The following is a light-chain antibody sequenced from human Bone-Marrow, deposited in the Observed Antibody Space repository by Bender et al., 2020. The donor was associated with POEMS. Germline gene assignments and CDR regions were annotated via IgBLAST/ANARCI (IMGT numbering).Light chain of an antibody. V-gene: IGLV2-14*01. CDR3: TSYTDSNTLAV. J-gene: IGLJ3*02. Sequence: QSALTQPASMSGSPGQSITITCTGVSNNYVSWYQQQSGKPPKLLIYGVTDRPSGVSDRFSGSKSGNAASLTITGLHSEAEADYYCTSYTDSNTLAVFGGGTQVTVL. CDR1: SNNY. CDR2: GVT.